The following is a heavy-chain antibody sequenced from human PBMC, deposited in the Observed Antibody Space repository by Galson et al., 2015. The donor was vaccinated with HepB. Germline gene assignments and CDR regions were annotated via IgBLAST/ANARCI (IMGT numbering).Heavy chain of an antibody. V-gene: IGHV1-18*01. J-gene: IGHJ4*02. Sequence: SVKVSCKASGYTFTSYGISWVRQAPGQGLEWMGWISAYNGNTNYAQKLQGRVTTTTDTSTSTAYVELRSLRSDDTAVYYCARSAVAGDFDYWGQGTLVTVSS. CDR1: GYTFTSYG. CDR2: ISAYNGNT. D-gene: IGHD6-19*01. CDR3: ARSAVAGDFDY.